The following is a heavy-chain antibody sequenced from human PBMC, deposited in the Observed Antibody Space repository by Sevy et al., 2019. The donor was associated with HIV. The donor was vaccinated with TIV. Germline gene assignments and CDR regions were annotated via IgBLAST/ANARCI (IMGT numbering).Heavy chain of an antibody. D-gene: IGHD6-13*01. CDR3: ARGSHSSSWPDY. V-gene: IGHV4-59*01. CDR2: IYYSGSS. Sequence: SETLSLTCTVSGGSICSYYWSWIRQPPGKGLEWIGYIYYSGSSNYNPSLKSRVTISVDTSKNQFSLKLSSVTAADTAVYYCARGSHSSSWPDYWGQGTLVTVSS. CDR1: GGSICSYY. J-gene: IGHJ4*02.